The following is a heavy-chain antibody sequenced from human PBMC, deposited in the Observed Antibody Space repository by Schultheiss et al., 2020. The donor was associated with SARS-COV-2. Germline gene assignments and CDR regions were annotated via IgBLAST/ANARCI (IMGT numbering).Heavy chain of an antibody. Sequence: SETLSLTCTVSGGSISSYYWSWIRQPAGKGLEWIGEINHSGSTNYNPSLKSRVTISVDTSKNQFSLKLSSVTAADTAVYYCARAAKIHYMDVWGKGTTVTVSS. J-gene: IGHJ6*03. CDR3: ARAAKIHYMDV. CDR1: GGSISSYY. CDR2: INHSGST. V-gene: IGHV4-34*01.